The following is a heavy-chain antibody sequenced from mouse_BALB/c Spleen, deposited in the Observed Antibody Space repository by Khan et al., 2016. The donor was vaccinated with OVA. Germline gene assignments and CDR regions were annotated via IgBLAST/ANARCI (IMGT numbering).Heavy chain of an antibody. CDR1: GSSITSDYA. CDR3: ARNYGYCDY. Sequence: EVQLQESGPGLVKPSQSLSLTCTVTGSSITSDYAWNWIRHFPGNRLEWLGYITYSGSTSINPSLKSRISITRDTSKNQFFLHLNSVTTEDTATYYCARNYGYCDYWGQGTTLTVSS. J-gene: IGHJ2*01. D-gene: IGHD2-4*01. CDR2: ITYSGST. V-gene: IGHV3-2*02.